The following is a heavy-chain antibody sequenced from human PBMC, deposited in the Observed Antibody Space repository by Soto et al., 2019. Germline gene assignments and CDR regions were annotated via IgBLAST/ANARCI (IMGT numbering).Heavy chain of an antibody. V-gene: IGHV1-69*08. CDR1: GGTFSSYT. J-gene: IGHJ6*03. CDR3: AREVTYDYYYYYMDV. Sequence: QVQLVQSGAEVKKPGSSVKVSCKASGGTFSSYTISWVRQAPGQGLEWMGRIIPILGIANYAQKFQGRVTITADKSTSTAYMELSSLRSEDTAVYYCAREVTYDYYYYYMDVWGKGTTVTVYS. CDR2: IIPILGIA. D-gene: IGHD2-21*02.